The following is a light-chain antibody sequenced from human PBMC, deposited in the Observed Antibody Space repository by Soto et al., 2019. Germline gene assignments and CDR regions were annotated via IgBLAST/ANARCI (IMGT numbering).Light chain of an antibody. V-gene: IGKV1-39*01. CDR1: QSIGNY. CDR2: AAS. CDR3: QQSYSPLRT. J-gene: IGKJ2*02. Sequence: DIPMTQSPSSLSASVGDRVTITCRASQSIGNYLNWYQQKPGKPPKLLIYAASGLQGGVPSRFSGSGSGTRFTLTISSLQPEDFASYYCQQSYSPLRTFGQGTKLEIK.